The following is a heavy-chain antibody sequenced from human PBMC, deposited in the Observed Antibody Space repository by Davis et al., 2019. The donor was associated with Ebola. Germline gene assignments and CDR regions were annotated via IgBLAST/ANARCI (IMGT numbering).Heavy chain of an antibody. D-gene: IGHD3-10*01. CDR2: IYYSGST. CDR1: GGSISSYY. CDR3: ARDSGRGWFDP. V-gene: IGHV4-59*01. J-gene: IGHJ5*02. Sequence: GSLRLSCTVSGGSISSYYWSWIRQPPGKGLEWIGYIYYSGSTNYNPSLKSRVTISVDTSKNQFSLKLSSVTAADTAVYYCARDSGRGWFDPWGQGTLVTASS.